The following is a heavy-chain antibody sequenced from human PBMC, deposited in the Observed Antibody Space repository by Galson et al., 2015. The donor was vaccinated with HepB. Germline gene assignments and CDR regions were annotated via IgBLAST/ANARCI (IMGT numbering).Heavy chain of an antibody. CDR3: AKEAYCGGACYSGFDAFDI. Sequence: SLRLSCAASGFTFDDYAMHWVRQAPGKGLEWVSGICWDGGSIGYADSVKGRFTISRDNAKNSLYLQMNSLRAEDTALYYCAKEAYCGGACYSGFDAFDIWGQGTMVTVSS. D-gene: IGHD2-21*01. V-gene: IGHV3-9*01. CDR1: GFTFDDYA. J-gene: IGHJ3*02. CDR2: ICWDGGSI.